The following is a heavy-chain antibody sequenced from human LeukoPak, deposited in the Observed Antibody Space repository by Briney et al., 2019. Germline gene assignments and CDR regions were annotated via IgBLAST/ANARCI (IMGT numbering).Heavy chain of an antibody. D-gene: IGHD1-26*01. Sequence: PSETLSLTCTVSGYSISSGYYWGWIRQPPGKGLEWIGSIYHSGSTYYNPSLKSRVTISVDTSKNQFSLKLSSVTAADTAVYYCARGGGESYLKYYYYMDVWGKGTTVTVSS. J-gene: IGHJ6*03. CDR3: ARGGGESYLKYYYYMDV. CDR2: IYHSGST. CDR1: GYSISSGYY. V-gene: IGHV4-38-2*02.